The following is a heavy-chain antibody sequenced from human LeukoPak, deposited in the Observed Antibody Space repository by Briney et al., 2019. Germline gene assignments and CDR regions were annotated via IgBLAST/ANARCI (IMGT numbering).Heavy chain of an antibody. CDR2: IDPSDSYT. Sequence: GESLKISCKGSGYSFTSYWISWVRQMPGKGLEWMGRIDPSDSYTNYSPSFQGHVTISADKSISTAYLQWSSLKASDTAMYYCARHENSSSWPYYFDYWGQGTLLTVSS. J-gene: IGHJ4*02. CDR3: ARHENSSSWPYYFDY. D-gene: IGHD6-13*01. V-gene: IGHV5-10-1*01. CDR1: GYSFTSYW.